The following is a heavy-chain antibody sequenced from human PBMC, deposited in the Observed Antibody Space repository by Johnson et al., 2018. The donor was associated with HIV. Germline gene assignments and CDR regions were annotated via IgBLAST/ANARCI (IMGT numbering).Heavy chain of an antibody. V-gene: IGHV3-9*01. D-gene: IGHD1-1*01. J-gene: IGHJ3*02. CDR1: GFTFDDYA. CDR3: AKDKLERQTFDAFDI. CDR2: ISWNSGSI. Sequence: VQLVESGGGLVQPGRSLRLSCAASGFTFDDYAMHWVRQAPGKGLEWVSGISWNSGSIGYADSVKGRVTISRDNAKTSLYLQMNSLRAEDTALYYCAKDKLERQTFDAFDIWGQGTMVTVSS.